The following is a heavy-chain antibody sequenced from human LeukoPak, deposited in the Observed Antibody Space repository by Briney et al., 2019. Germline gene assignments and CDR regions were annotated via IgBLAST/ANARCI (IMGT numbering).Heavy chain of an antibody. Sequence: SETLSLTCTVSGGSISSGSYYWSWIRQPAGKGLEWIGRIYTSGSTNYNPSLKSRVTISVDTSKNQFSLKLSSVTAADTAVYYCARASYYDFWSGYYMWYFDYWGQGTLVTVSS. CDR3: ARASYYDFWSGYYMWYFDY. D-gene: IGHD3-3*01. CDR2: IYTSGST. V-gene: IGHV4-61*02. J-gene: IGHJ4*02. CDR1: GGSISSGSYY.